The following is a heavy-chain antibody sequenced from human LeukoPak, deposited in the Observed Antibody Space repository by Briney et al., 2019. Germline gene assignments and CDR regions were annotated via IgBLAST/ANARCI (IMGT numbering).Heavy chain of an antibody. CDR1: GFTFSSYG. V-gene: IGHV3-30*18. J-gene: IGHJ4*02. CDR3: AKAKTNWEVDY. Sequence: GRSLRLSCAASGFTFSSYGMHWVRQAPGKGLEWVAVISYDGSNKYYADSVKGRFTISRDNSKNTLYLQMNSLRAEDTAVYYCAKAKTNWEVDYWGQGTLVSVSS. CDR2: ISYDGSNK. D-gene: IGHD7-27*01.